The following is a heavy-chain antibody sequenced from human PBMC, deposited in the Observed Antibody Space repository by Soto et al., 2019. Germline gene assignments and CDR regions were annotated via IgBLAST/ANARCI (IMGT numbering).Heavy chain of an antibody. Sequence: SETLSLTCAVYGGSFSGYYWSWIRQPPGKGLEWIGEINHSGSTNYNPSLKSRVTISVDTSKNQFSLKLSSVTAADTAVYYCARGRSRSSSWYRRYYYYGMDVWGQGTTVTVSS. D-gene: IGHD6-13*01. CDR3: ARGRSRSSSWYRRYYYYGMDV. J-gene: IGHJ6*02. V-gene: IGHV4-34*01. CDR2: INHSGST. CDR1: GGSFSGYY.